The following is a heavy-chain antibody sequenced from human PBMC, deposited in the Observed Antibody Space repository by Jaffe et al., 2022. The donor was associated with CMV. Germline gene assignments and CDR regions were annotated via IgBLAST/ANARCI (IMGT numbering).Heavy chain of an antibody. Sequence: EVQLVESGGGLVKPGGSLRLSCAASGFTFSSYSMNWVRQAPGKGLEWVSSISSSSSYIYYADSVKGRFTISRDNAKNSLYLQMNSLRAEDTAVYYCARVPPKDPGITIFGVQRGGYYYYYMDVWGKGTTVTVSS. D-gene: IGHD3-3*01. V-gene: IGHV3-21*01. CDR1: GFTFSSYS. CDR2: ISSSSSYI. J-gene: IGHJ6*03. CDR3: ARVPPKDPGITIFGVQRGGYYYYYMDV.